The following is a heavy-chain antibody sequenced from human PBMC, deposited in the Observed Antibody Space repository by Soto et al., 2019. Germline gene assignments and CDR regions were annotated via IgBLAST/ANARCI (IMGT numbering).Heavy chain of an antibody. J-gene: IGHJ3*02. V-gene: IGHV1-2*04. CDR3: ARDFGGGEGDAFDI. CDR2: INPNSGGT. Sequence: ASVKVSCKASGYTFTGYYMHWVRQAPGQGLEWMGWINPNSGGTNYAQKFQGWVTMTRDTSISTAYMELSRLRSDDTAVYYCARDFGGGEGDAFDIWGQGTMVTVSS. D-gene: IGHD2-21*01. CDR1: GYTFTGYY.